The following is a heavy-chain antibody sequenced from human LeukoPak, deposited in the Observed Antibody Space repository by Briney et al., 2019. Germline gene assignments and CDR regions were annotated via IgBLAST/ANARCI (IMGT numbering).Heavy chain of an antibody. V-gene: IGHV3-23*01. J-gene: IGHJ4*02. CDR3: AKPYYYGSRSYMDY. CDR1: GFTFSNYA. D-gene: IGHD3-10*01. CDR2: ISGSAGST. Sequence: GGSLRLSCAASGFTFSNYAMSWVRQAPGKGLEWVSVISGSAGSTSYADSVKGRFTISRDNSKNTLYLQMNSLRAEDTAVYYCAKPYYYGSRSYMDYWGQETLVTVSP.